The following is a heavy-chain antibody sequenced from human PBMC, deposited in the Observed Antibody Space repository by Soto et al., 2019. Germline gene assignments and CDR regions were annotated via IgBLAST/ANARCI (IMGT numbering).Heavy chain of an antibody. CDR2: IDWNGGST. J-gene: IGHJ6*02. CDR3: VKGRGSYFVYFGLDV. CDR1: GFTFDDYA. V-gene: IGHV3-9*01. D-gene: IGHD1-26*01. Sequence: GGSLRLSCVASGFTFDDYAMHWVRQTPGKGLEWVSSIDWNGGSTAYADSVKGRFTISRDNARNSLYLQMNSLRPEDTAFYYCVKGRGSYFVYFGLDVWGQGTTVTVSS.